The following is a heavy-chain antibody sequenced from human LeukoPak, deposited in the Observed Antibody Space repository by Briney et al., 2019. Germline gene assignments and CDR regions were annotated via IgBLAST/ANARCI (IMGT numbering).Heavy chain of an antibody. J-gene: IGHJ4*02. CDR3: AKGPNDSSNYLFDY. CDR2: IVGSGVDT. CDR1: GFTFSRYA. V-gene: IGHV3-23*01. Sequence: GGSLRLSCAASGFTFSRYAMSWVRRAPGKGLEWVSVIVGSGVDTYYADSVKGRFTISRDNSKNTLYVQMNSLGAEDTAVYYCAKGPNDSSNYLFDYWGQGTLVTVSS. D-gene: IGHD4-11*01.